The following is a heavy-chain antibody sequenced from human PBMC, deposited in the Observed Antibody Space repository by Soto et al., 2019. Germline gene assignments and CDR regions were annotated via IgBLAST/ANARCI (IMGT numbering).Heavy chain of an antibody. J-gene: IGHJ4*02. Sequence: QVQLVQSGAEEKKPGDSVRVSCTASGYTFTTSIIHWVRQAPGQSPEWMAWINAGSGNTKYSQNFQGRVTITRDTSASIAYLELSSLRSEDTAVYYCARDRGPLDNWGQGTLVTVSS. CDR2: INAGSGNT. CDR1: GYTFTTSI. V-gene: IGHV1-3*05. CDR3: ARDRGPLDN.